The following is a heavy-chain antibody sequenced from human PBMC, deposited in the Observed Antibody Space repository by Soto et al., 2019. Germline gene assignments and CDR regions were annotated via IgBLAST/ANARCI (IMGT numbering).Heavy chain of an antibody. V-gene: IGHV1-3*01. Sequence: QVQLVQSGAEVKKPGASVKVSCKASGYTFTSYAMHWVRQAPGQRLEWMGWINAGNGNTKYSQKFQGRVTITRDTSASTGYKEVSSLRSEDTAVYYCARGDYYDIHDYWGQGTLVTVSS. CDR3: ARGDYYDIHDY. D-gene: IGHD3-22*01. J-gene: IGHJ4*02. CDR1: GYTFTSYA. CDR2: INAGNGNT.